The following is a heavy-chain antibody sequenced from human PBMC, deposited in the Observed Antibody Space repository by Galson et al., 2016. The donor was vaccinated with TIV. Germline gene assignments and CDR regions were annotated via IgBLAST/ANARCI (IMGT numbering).Heavy chain of an antibody. CDR2: IYESGTT. J-gene: IGHJ6*02. D-gene: IGHD4-17*01. V-gene: IGHV4-38-2*02. CDR1: GYSIKSGYF. Sequence: TLSLTCVVSGYSIKSGYFWGWIRQPPGKGLQWIGSIYESGTTYSNPSLKSRLTMSVDTSKNQFSLKLSSVTAADTAVYYCIREGSTVTMHHYFGMDVWGQGTSVTVSS. CDR3: IREGSTVTMHHYFGMDV.